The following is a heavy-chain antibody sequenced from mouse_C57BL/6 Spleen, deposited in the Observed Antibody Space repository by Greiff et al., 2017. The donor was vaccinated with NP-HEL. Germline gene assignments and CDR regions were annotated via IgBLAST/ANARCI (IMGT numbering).Heavy chain of an antibody. CDR3: ARFLFITTVVAYYFDY. Sequence: QVQLQQSDAELVKPGASVKISCKVSGYTFTDHTIHWMKQRPEQGLEWIGYIYPRDGSTKYHEKFKGKATLTADKSSSTSYMQLNSLTSEDSAVYFCARFLFITTVVAYYFDYWGQGTTLTVSS. J-gene: IGHJ2*01. CDR2: IYPRDGST. V-gene: IGHV1-78*01. D-gene: IGHD1-1*01. CDR1: GYTFTDHT.